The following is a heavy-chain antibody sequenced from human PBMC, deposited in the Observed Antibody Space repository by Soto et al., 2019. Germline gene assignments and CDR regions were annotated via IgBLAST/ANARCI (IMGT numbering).Heavy chain of an antibody. J-gene: IGHJ6*02. CDR2: IYYSGST. CDR1: GGSISISSYY. CDR3: ARQAAGSIYYYYYYGMDV. Sequence: SETLSLTCTVSGGSISISSYYWGGIHQPPGEGLEWIGSIYYSGSTYYNPSLKSRVTISVDTSKNQFSLKLSSVTAADTAVYYCARQAAGSIYYYYYYGMDVWGQGTTVTVSS. D-gene: IGHD6-13*01. V-gene: IGHV4-39*01.